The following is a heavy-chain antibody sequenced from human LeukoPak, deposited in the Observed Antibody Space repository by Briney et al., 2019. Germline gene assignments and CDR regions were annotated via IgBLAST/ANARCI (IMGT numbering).Heavy chain of an antibody. D-gene: IGHD1-1*01. CDR1: GGSISSYY. V-gene: IGHV4-59*08. J-gene: IGHJ5*02. CDR2: IYYSGST. CDR3: ARRTATGRFDP. Sequence: SETLSLTCTVSGGSISSYYWSWIRQPPGKGLEWIGYIYYSGSTNYNPSLKSRVTISVDTSKNQFSLKLGSVTAADTAVYYCARRTATGRFDPWGQGTLVTVSS.